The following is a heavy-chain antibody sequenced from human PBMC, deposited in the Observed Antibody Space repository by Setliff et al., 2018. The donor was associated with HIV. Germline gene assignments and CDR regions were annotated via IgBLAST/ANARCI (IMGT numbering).Heavy chain of an antibody. D-gene: IGHD3-22*01. Sequence: PSETLSLTCSVSGDSISNPNYYWGWIRQPPGKGLEWIGSIYFSGSPYYNPSLSSRVTISVDTSTNQFSLRLSSVTAADTAVYYCARGDTYYHDRSGYVKSALDAFDIWGRGTMVTVS. CDR1: GDSISNPNYY. V-gene: IGHV4-39*01. CDR3: ARGDTYYHDRSGYVKSALDAFDI. J-gene: IGHJ3*02. CDR2: IYFSGSP.